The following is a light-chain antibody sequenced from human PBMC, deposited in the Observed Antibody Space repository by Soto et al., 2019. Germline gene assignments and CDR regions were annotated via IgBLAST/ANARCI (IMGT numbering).Light chain of an antibody. J-gene: IGKJ1*01. CDR3: QQYNNWPQT. Sequence: ERVMTQSPVILSVSPGESVTLSCRASQSVGTNLSWYQQKPGQAPSLLIYGVSTRDTGIPTRFSGSGSGRQFTLTISSLQSEDFAVYYCQQYNNWPQTFGQGTKVQIK. V-gene: IGKV3-15*01. CDR1: QSVGTN. CDR2: GVS.